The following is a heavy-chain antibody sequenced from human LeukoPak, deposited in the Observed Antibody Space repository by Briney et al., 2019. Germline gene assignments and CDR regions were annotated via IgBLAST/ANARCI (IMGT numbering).Heavy chain of an antibody. CDR1: GFTFSDYY. Sequence: PGGSLRLSCAASGFTFSDYYMSWIRQAPGKGLEWVSYISSSGSTIYYADSVKGRFTISRDNAKNSLYLQMNSLRAEDTAVYYCARSRIQLRSDAFDIWGQGTMVTVSS. CDR2: ISSSGSTI. V-gene: IGHV3-11*01. CDR3: ARSRIQLRSDAFDI. D-gene: IGHD5-18*01. J-gene: IGHJ3*02.